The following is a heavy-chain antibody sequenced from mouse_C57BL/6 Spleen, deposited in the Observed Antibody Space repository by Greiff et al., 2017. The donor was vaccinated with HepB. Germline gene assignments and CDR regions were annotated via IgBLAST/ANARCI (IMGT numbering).Heavy chain of an antibody. V-gene: IGHV1-82*01. CDR1: GYAFSSSW. CDR2: IYPGDGDT. CDR3: ARSGGGSGGPLDY. D-gene: IGHD1-1*01. J-gene: IGHJ2*01. Sequence: VKLMESGPELVKPGASVKISCKASGYAFSSSWMNWVKQRPGKGLEWIGRIYPGDGDTNYNGKFKGKATLTADKSSSTAYMQLSSLTSEDSAVYFCARSGGGSGGPLDYWGQGTTLTVSS.